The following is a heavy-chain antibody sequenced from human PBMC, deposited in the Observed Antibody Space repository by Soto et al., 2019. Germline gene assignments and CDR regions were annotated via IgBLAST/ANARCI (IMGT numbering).Heavy chain of an antibody. CDR1: GFTLSDLS. J-gene: IGHJ4*02. Sequence: ASVKVSCKVSGFTLSDLSIHWVRQPPGKGLAWMGSFDPEDGETIYSQNFQGRVTMTEDKSTDTVYMELSDLRSEDTAFYYCVTGVTATGTSFDHWGRGTLVTVSS. CDR2: FDPEDGET. D-gene: IGHD1-7*01. CDR3: VTGVTATGTSFDH. V-gene: IGHV1-24*01.